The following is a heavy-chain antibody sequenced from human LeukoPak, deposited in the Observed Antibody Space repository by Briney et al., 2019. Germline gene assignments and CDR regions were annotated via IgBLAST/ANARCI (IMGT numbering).Heavy chain of an antibody. V-gene: IGHV3-30*02. J-gene: IGHJ3*02. CDR1: RFTFSSYG. Sequence: GGSLRLSCAASRFTFSSYGMHWVRQAPGKRLEWVAYIQYDGSNEQYADSVKGRFSISRDSSKNILYLQMNSLRAEDTAVYYCARVGYYGSGRPIDIWGQGTMVTVSS. D-gene: IGHD3-10*01. CDR3: ARVGYYGSGRPIDI. CDR2: IQYDGSNE.